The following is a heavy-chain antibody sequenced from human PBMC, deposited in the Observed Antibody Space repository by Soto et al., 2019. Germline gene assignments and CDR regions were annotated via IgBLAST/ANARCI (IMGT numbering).Heavy chain of an antibody. Sequence: QVQLQQWGAGLLKPSETLSLSCAVYGGSFSGYYWSWIRQPPGKGLEWIGEINHRGSTNYNPSLKSRVTISVDTSKYQFSLKVSSVTAADTAVYYCARGGRIVGTTPLFDYWGQGTLITVSS. D-gene: IGHD1-26*01. CDR1: GGSFSGYY. V-gene: IGHV4-34*01. J-gene: IGHJ4*02. CDR3: ARGGRIVGTTPLFDY. CDR2: INHRGST.